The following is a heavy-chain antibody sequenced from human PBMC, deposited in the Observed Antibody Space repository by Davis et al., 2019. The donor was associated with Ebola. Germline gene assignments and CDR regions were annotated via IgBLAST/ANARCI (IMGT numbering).Heavy chain of an antibody. CDR1: GESFSAYY. V-gene: IGHV4-34*01. CDR2: IHQSGST. Sequence: PSETLSLTCAVYGESFSAYYWNWIRQSPGKGLEWIGEIHQSGSTNYNPSLKSRVTMSMDSSKNQFSLKLNSLTAADTAVYYCARGAPLQLWRFSYYYMDVWGQGTLVTVSS. D-gene: IGHD5-18*01. J-gene: IGHJ6*03. CDR3: ARGAPLQLWRFSYYYMDV.